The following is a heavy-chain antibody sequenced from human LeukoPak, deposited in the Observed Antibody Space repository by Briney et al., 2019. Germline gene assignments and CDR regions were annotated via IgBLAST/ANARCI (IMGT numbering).Heavy chain of an antibody. CDR3: ARGYCSGGSCPRWAFDI. J-gene: IGHJ3*02. V-gene: IGHV1-69*04. CDR2: IIPILGIA. D-gene: IGHD2-15*01. CDR1: GGTFSSYA. Sequence: GASVKVSCKASGGTFSSYAISWVRQAPGQGLEWMGRIIPILGIANYAQKFQGRVTITADKSTSTAYMELSSLRSEDTAVYYCARGYCSGGSCPRWAFDIWGQGTMVTVSS.